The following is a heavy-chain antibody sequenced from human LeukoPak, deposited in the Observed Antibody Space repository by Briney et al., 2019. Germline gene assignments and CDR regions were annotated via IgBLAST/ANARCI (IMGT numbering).Heavy chain of an antibody. CDR2: IYYSGST. J-gene: IGHJ1*01. D-gene: IGHD3-22*01. CDR3: ARGVSYYDSSGYYDEYFQH. CDR1: GGSISSYY. V-gene: IGHV4-59*08. Sequence: SETLSLTCTVSGGSISSYYWSWIRQPPGKGLEWIGYIYYSGSTNYNPSLKSRVTISVDTSKNQFSLKLSSVTAADTAVYYCARGVSYYDSSGYYDEYFQHWGQGTLVTVSS.